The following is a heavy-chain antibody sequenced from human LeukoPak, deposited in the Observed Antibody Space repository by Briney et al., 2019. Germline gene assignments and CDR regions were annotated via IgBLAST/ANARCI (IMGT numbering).Heavy chain of an antibody. CDR2: ISGSSSTI. CDR3: VRDSYSGYYYFDS. CDR1: GFTFSDYY. V-gene: IGHV3-11*04. J-gene: IGHJ4*02. D-gene: IGHD5-12*01. Sequence: GGSLRLSCAASGFTFSDYYINWIRQAPGKGLEWVSYISGSSSTIYYADSVKGRFTISRDNAKNSLYLQMNSLRAEDTAVYYCVRDSYSGYYYFDSWGQGTLVTVSS.